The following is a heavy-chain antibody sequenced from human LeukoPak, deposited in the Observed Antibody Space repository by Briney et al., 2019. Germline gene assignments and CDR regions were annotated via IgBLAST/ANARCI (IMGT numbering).Heavy chain of an antibody. CDR1: GYTFTNYD. V-gene: IGHV1-8*01. D-gene: IGHD2-2*02. CDR3: ARGRWTGYCSSTSCYSGLDP. J-gene: IGHJ5*02. Sequence: ASVKVSCKASGYTFTNYDINWVRQATGQGLEWMGWMNPNSGNTGYAQKFQDRVTMTRNTSISTAYMELSSLRSEDTAVHYCARGRWTGYCSSTSCYSGLDPWGQGTLVTVSS. CDR2: MNPNSGNT.